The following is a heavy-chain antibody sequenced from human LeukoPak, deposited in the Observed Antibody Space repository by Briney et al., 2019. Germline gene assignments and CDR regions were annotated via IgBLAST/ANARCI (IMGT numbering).Heavy chain of an antibody. CDR3: ARGYGYVDV. Sequence: PSETLSLTCTVSGGSISSGSYYWSWIRQPAGKGLEWIGRIYTSGSTNYNPSLKSRVTISVDTSKNQFSLKLSSVTAADTAVYYCARGYGYVDVWGKGTTVTISS. D-gene: IGHD5-18*01. CDR2: IYTSGST. J-gene: IGHJ6*04. CDR1: GGSISSGSYY. V-gene: IGHV4-61*02.